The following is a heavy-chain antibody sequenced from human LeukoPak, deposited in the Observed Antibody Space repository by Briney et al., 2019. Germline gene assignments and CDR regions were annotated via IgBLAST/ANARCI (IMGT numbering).Heavy chain of an antibody. CDR3: ARGGNSRFDY. CDR2: IYYSGST. Sequence: PSETLSLTCTVSGGSISSGGYYWSWIRQHPGKGLEWIGYIYYSGSTYYNPSLKSRVTISVDTSKNQFSLKLSSVTAADTAVYYCARGGNSRFDYWGQGTLVTVSS. J-gene: IGHJ4*02. CDR1: GGSISSGGYY. V-gene: IGHV4-31*03. D-gene: IGHD4-23*01.